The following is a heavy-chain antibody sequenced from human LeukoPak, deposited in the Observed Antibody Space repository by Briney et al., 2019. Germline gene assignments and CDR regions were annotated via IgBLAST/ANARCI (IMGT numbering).Heavy chain of an antibody. J-gene: IGHJ4*02. CDR1: GYTFTSYY. CDR2: INPSGGST. CDR3: AREPGIAARPFDS. V-gene: IGHV1-46*01. Sequence: GASVKVSCKASGYTFTSYYMHWVRQAPGQGLEWMGIINPSGGSTSYAQKFQGRVTMTRDTSTSTAHMELSSLRSEDTAVYYCAREPGIAARPFDSGAQGPRFPVSS. D-gene: IGHD6-6*01.